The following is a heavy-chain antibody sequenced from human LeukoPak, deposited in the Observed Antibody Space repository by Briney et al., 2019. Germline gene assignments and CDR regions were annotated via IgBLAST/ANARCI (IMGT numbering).Heavy chain of an antibody. CDR3: ARHLPRPRGWFDP. CDR1: GFTFSSYS. V-gene: IGHV3-21*01. CDR2: ISSSSSYI. D-gene: IGHD3-16*01. J-gene: IGHJ5*02. Sequence: GGSLRLSCAASGFTFSSYSMNWVRQAPGKGLEWVSSISSSSSYIYYADSVKGRFTISRDNAKNSLYLQMNSLRAEDTAVYYCARHLPRPRGWFDPWGQGTLVTVSS.